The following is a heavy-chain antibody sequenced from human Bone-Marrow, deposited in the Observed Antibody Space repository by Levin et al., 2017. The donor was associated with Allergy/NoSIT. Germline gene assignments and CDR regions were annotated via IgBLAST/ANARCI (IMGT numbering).Heavy chain of an antibody. CDR3: ARVSIGPHTAMVTGVDY. CDR1: GGSISSYY. D-gene: IGHD5-18*01. Sequence: SETLSLTCTVSGGSISSYYWSWIRQPPGKGLEWIGYIYYSGSTNYNPSLKSRVTISVDTSKNQFSLKLSSVTAADTAVYYCARVSIGPHTAMVTGVDYWGQGTLVTVSS. V-gene: IGHV4-59*01. CDR2: IYYSGST. J-gene: IGHJ4*02.